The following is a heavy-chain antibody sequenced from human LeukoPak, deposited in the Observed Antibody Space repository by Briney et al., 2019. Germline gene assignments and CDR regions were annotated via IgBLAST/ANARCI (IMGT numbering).Heavy chain of an antibody. CDR2: IHSGGTT. D-gene: IGHD3-16*01. J-gene: IGHJ3*02. Sequence: SETLSLTCTVSGDSISDDYYTRMRQPAGKGLEWIGRIHSGGTTNYNPSLKSRVTISVDTSKNQFSLELSSVTAADTAVYYCARDLDAWLAFDIWGQGTMVTVSS. V-gene: IGHV4-4*07. CDR1: GDSISDDY. CDR3: ARDLDAWLAFDI.